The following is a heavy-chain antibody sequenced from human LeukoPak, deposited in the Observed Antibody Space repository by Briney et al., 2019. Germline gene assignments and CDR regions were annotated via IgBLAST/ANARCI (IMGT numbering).Heavy chain of an antibody. CDR3: VKDRAGSNLVRGVITGVMDV. CDR2: IWHDGSNK. D-gene: IGHD3-10*01. CDR1: GLTFRSSA. V-gene: IGHV3-33*06. Sequence: GGSLRLSCVASGLTFRSSAIHWVRQVPGKGLEGVAVIWHDGSNKDYRDSVKGRFTIYRDNSKNTLYLQMNKLRDEDTAKYYCVKDRAGSNLVRGVITGVMDVWGQGSTVTVSS. J-gene: IGHJ6*02.